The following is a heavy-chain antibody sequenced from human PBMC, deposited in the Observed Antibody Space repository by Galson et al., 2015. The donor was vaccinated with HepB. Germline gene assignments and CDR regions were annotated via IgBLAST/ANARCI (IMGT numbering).Heavy chain of an antibody. CDR3: ARRGGSYRRGWYFDL. D-gene: IGHD1-26*01. V-gene: IGHV3-21*01. Sequence: SLRLSCAASGFTFSSYSMNWVRQAPGKGLEWVSSISSSSSYIYYADSVKGRFTISRDNAKNSLYLQMNSLRAEDTAVYYCARRGGSYRRGWYFDLWGRGTLVTVSS. J-gene: IGHJ2*01. CDR1: GFTFSSYS. CDR2: ISSSSSYI.